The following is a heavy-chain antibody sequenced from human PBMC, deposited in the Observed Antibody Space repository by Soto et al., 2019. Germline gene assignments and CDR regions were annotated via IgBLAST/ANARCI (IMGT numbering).Heavy chain of an antibody. CDR1: GYTFTGYY. CDR2: INPNSGGT. CDR3: AIAARPDYYYGMDV. J-gene: IGHJ6*02. V-gene: IGHV1-2*04. Sequence: ASVKVSCTASGYTFTGYYMHWVRQAPGQGLEWMGWINPNSGGTNYAQKFQGWVTMTRDTSISTAYMELSRLRSDDTAVYYCAIAARPDYYYGMDVWGQGTTVTVSS. D-gene: IGHD6-6*01.